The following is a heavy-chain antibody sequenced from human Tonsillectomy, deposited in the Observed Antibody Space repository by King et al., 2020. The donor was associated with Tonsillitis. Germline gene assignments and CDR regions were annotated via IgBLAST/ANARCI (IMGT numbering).Heavy chain of an antibody. D-gene: IGHD6-19*01. CDR2: INPSGGST. CDR1: GYTFTSHY. V-gene: IGHV1-46*03. Sequence: VQLVESGAEVKKPGASVKVSCKASGYTFTSHYMHWVRQVPGQGLEWMGIINPSGGSTSYAQKFQGRVTMTRDTSTSTVYMELSSLRSEDTAVYYCARDRHEEPSSRGGMDVWGQGTTVTVSS. CDR3: ARDRHEEPSSRGGMDV. J-gene: IGHJ6*02.